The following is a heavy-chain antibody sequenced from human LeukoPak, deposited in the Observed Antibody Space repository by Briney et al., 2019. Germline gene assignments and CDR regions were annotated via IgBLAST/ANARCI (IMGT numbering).Heavy chain of an antibody. Sequence: GESLKISCKGSGYSFTSYWIGWVRQMPGKGLEWMGIIYPSDSDTRYSPSFQGQVTISADKSISIAYLQWGSLKASDTAMYYCVRRDSSGWFTVWGQGTLVTVSS. CDR2: IYPSDSDT. CDR3: VRRDSSGWFTV. D-gene: IGHD6-19*01. J-gene: IGHJ4*02. CDR1: GYSFTSYW. V-gene: IGHV5-51*01.